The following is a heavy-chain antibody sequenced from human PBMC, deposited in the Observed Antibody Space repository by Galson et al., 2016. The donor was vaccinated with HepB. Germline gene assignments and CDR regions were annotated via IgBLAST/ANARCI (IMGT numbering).Heavy chain of an antibody. CDR3: ARQRYFDA. CDR1: GYNFADYW. CDR2: IYPGDSSV. J-gene: IGHJ2*01. V-gene: IGHV5-51*01. Sequence: QSGAEVKKPGESLKISCKASGYNFADYWIGWVRQMPGKGLEWMAIIYPGDSSVRYSPSFQGQVTISADKSISTAYLQWSSLGASDTAMYYCARQRYFDAWGRGTLVTVSS.